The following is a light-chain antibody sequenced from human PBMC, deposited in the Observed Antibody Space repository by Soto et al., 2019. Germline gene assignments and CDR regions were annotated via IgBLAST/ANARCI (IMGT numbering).Light chain of an antibody. CDR1: QSISRW. V-gene: IGKV1-5*03. CDR2: RAS. Sequence: DIQMTQSPFTLSASVGDRVTITCRASQSISRWLAWYQQKPGKAPKLLIYRASSLESGVPSRFSGSGSGTEFTLTLSGLQSDDSATYYCQQYQTWTFGQGTKVEIK. CDR3: QQYQTWT. J-gene: IGKJ1*01.